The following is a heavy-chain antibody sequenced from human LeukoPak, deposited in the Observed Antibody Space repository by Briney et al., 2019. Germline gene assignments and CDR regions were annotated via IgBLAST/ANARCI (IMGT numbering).Heavy chain of an antibody. CDR2: ISAYNGNT. Sequence: EASVYVSCKASGYTFTSYGISWVRQAPGQGLEWMGWISAYNGNTNYAQTLQGRVTMTTDTSTSTAYMELRSLRSDDTAVYYCARDFSGDHFDYWGQGTLVTVSS. CDR3: ARDFSGDHFDY. D-gene: IGHD2/OR15-2a*01. CDR1: GYTFTSYG. J-gene: IGHJ4*02. V-gene: IGHV1-18*01.